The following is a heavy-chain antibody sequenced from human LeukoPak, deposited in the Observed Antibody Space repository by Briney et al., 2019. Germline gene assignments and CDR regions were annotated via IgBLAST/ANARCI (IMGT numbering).Heavy chain of an antibody. CDR3: AGDYGDNYGFYMDV. D-gene: IGHD4-17*01. CDR1: GGSFSGYY. CDR2: INHSGST. V-gene: IGHV4-34*01. J-gene: IGHJ6*03. Sequence: SETLSLTCAVYGGSFSGYYWSWIRQPPGKGLEWIGEINHSGSTNYNPSLKSRVTISVDTSKNQFSLKLSSVTAADTAVCYCAGDYGDNYGFYMDVWGKGTTVTVSS.